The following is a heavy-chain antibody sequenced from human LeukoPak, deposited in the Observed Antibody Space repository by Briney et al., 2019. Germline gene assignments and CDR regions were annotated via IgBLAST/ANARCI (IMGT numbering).Heavy chain of an antibody. D-gene: IGHD4-23*01. J-gene: IGHJ4*02. CDR1: GGSISSYY. CDR3: ARHEDGGNSLFDY. V-gene: IGHV4-4*09. CDR2: IYTSGST. Sequence: SETLSLTCTVSGGSISSYYWSWIRQPPGKGLEWIGHIYTSGSTNYNPSLKSRVSISVDTSKNQCSLKLSPVTAADTAVYYCARHEDGGNSLFDYWGQGTLVTVSS.